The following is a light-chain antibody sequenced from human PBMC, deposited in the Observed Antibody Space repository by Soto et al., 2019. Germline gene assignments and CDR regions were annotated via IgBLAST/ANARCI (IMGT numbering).Light chain of an antibody. CDR3: QQYGSSTLT. CDR1: QSVSSTY. V-gene: IGKV3-20*01. Sequence: EIVLTQSPGTLSLSPGERVTLSCRASQSVSSTYLAWYQQKPGQAPRLLIYGASSRATGIPDRFSGSGSGTDLTLTISRLEPQDFAVYYCQQYGSSTLTFGGGTKVEIK. CDR2: GAS. J-gene: IGKJ4*01.